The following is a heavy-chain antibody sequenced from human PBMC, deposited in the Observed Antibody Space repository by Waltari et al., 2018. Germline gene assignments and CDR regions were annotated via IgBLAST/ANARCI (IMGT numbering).Heavy chain of an antibody. V-gene: IGHV3-74*01. Sequence: EVQLVESGGGSVQLGGSRRLSCVASGPTFSSYWMHWVRQAPGKGLVWVSGITSDGSRTRYADSVKGRFTISRDNAKNTLFLQMSGLRDEDAAVYYCATHRPGGLGMDVWGQGTTVTVSS. CDR3: ATHRPGGLGMDV. J-gene: IGHJ6*02. CDR1: GPTFSSYW. CDR2: ITSDGSRT. D-gene: IGHD2-15*01.